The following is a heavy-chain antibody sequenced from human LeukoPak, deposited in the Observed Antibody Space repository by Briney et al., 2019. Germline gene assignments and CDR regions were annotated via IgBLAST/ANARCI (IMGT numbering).Heavy chain of an antibody. D-gene: IGHD3-22*01. CDR3: ARQGTLVYDSSGYYSPSFDY. V-gene: IGHV4-39*01. Sequence: SETLSLTCTVSGGSISSSSYYWGWIPQPPGKGLVWIGSICYSGSTYYNPSLKSRVTISVDTSKNQYSLKLSSVTAPDTAVYYCARQGTLVYDSSGYYSPSFDYWGQGTLVTVSS. J-gene: IGHJ4*02. CDR1: GGSISSSSYY. CDR2: ICYSGST.